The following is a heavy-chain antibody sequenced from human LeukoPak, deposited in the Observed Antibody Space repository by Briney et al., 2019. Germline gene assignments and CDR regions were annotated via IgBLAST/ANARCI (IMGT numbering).Heavy chain of an antibody. CDR1: GVSLRGYY. D-gene: IGHD1-7*01. CDR2: ISHEGDS. CDR3: ARGRNYVSDFYFDV. Sequence: SETLSLTCAVYGVSLRGYYWSWIRQSPEKGLEWIGEISHEGDSIDNPSLKSRLTLSVHMSKNQFSLKLRSVTAADTAVYYCARGRNYVSDFYFDVWGKGTTVIVSS. J-gene: IGHJ6*03. V-gene: IGHV4-34*01.